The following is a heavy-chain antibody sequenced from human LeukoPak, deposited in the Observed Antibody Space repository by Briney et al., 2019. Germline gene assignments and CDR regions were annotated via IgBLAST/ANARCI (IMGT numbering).Heavy chain of an antibody. CDR1: GGSFSGYY. Sequence: SETLSLTCAVYGGSFSGYYWSWIRQPPGKGLEWIGEINHSGSTNYNPSLKSRVTISVDTSKNQFSLKLSSVTAADTAVYYCARGLPTHYYDSSGYFEPFDYWGQETLVTVSS. J-gene: IGHJ4*02. CDR3: ARGLPTHYYDSSGYFEPFDY. V-gene: IGHV4-34*01. D-gene: IGHD3-22*01. CDR2: INHSGST.